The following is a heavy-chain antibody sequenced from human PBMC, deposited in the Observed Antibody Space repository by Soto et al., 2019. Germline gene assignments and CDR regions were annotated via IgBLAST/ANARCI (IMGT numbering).Heavy chain of an antibody. CDR2: ISYDGSNK. Sequence: QVQLVESGGGVVQPGRSLRLSCAAYGFTFSSYGMHWVRQAPGKGLEWVAVISYDGSNKYYADSVKGRFTISRDNSKNTLYLQMNSLRAEDTAVYYCAKGGDDWYWGQGTLVTVSS. J-gene: IGHJ4*02. CDR3: AKGGDDWY. CDR1: GFTFSSYG. D-gene: IGHD4-17*01. V-gene: IGHV3-30*18.